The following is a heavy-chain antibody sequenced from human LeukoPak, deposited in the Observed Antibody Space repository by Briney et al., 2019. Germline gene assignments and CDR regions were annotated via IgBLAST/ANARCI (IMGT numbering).Heavy chain of an antibody. J-gene: IGHJ4*02. V-gene: IGHV1-46*01. CDR1: GYTFTSYY. Sequence: ASVKVSCKASGYTFTSYYMHWVRQAPGQGLEWMGIINPSGGSTSYAQKFQGRVTMTRDTSTSTVYMELSSLRSEDTAVYYCARARSTYLRSGYWGQGTLVTASS. D-gene: IGHD2/OR15-2a*01. CDR2: INPSGGST. CDR3: ARARSTYLRSGY.